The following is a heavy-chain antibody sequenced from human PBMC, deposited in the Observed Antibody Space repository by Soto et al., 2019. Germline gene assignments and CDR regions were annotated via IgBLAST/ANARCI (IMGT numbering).Heavy chain of an antibody. V-gene: IGHV6-1*01. CDR2: TYYRSKWYN. Sequence: PSQTLSLTCAIPGDSVSSNSAAWNWIRQSPSRGLEWLGRTYYRSKWYNDYAVSVKSRITINPDTSKNQFSLQLNSVTPEDTAVYYCARDLATKYSTSYYYYGMDVWGQGTTVTVSS. CDR3: ARDLATKYSTSYYYYGMDV. J-gene: IGHJ6*02. CDR1: GDSVSSNSAA. D-gene: IGHD6-13*01.